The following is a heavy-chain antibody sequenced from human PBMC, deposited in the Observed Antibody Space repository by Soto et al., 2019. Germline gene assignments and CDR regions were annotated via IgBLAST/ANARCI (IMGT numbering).Heavy chain of an antibody. Sequence: ASVKVSCKASGDTFTSYYMHWVRQAPGQGLEWMGIINPSGDTSYAQKFQGRVTMTRDMSTSTAYMELSSLRSEDTAVYYCAARCSSTSCHCGMDVWGQGTTVTVSS. D-gene: IGHD2-2*01. J-gene: IGHJ6*02. CDR3: AARCSSTSCHCGMDV. V-gene: IGHV1-46*01. CDR1: GDTFTSYY. CDR2: INPSGDT.